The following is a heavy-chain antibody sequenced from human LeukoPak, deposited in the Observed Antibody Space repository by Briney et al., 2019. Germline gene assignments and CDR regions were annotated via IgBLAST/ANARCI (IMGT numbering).Heavy chain of an antibody. Sequence: ASVKVSCKASGGTFSSYAISWVRQAPGQGLEWMGGIIPIFGTANYAQKFQGRVTITTDESTSTAYMELSSLRSDDTAVYYCARLYCSGGSCYYYYYMDVWGKGTTVTVS. CDR2: IIPIFGTA. CDR1: GGTFSSYA. V-gene: IGHV1-69*05. CDR3: ARLYCSGGSCYYYYYMDV. D-gene: IGHD2-15*01. J-gene: IGHJ6*03.